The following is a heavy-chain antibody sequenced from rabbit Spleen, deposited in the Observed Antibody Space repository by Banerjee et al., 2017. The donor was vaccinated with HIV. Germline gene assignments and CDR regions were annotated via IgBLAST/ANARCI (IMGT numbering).Heavy chain of an antibody. CDR3: ARGLTYNDGGGYAYLDL. J-gene: IGHJ6*01. D-gene: IGHD6-1*01. CDR1: GIDFSTYYW. V-gene: IGHV1S43*01. Sequence: QSLEESGGDLVKPEGSLTLTCTASGIDFSTYYWMWWVRQAPGKGLELIACIFTSSGTTWYASWAKGRFTISRSTSLNTVDLKMTSLTAADTATYFCARGLTYNDGGGYAYLDLWGPGTLVTVS. CDR2: IFTSSGTT.